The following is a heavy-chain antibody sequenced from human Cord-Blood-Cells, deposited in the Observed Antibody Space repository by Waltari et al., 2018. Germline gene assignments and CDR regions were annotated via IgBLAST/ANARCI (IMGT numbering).Heavy chain of an antibody. D-gene: IGHD6-6*01. J-gene: IGHJ4*02. V-gene: IGHV4-34*01. CDR2: INHSGST. CDR3: ARMSIAARRGLFDY. Sequence: QVQLPQWGAGLLQPSETLSLTCAVYGGSFSDYYWSWIRQPPGKGLEWIGEINHSGSTNYNPSLTCRVTISVDTSKNQFSLKLSSVTAADTAVYYCARMSIAARRGLFDYCGQGTLVTVSS. CDR1: GGSFSDYY.